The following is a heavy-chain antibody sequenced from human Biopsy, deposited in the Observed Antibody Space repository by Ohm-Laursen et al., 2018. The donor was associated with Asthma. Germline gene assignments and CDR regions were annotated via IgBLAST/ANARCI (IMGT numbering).Heavy chain of an antibody. CDR3: ARRWRSYDSSNYYLDQ. J-gene: IGHJ4*02. Sequence: TLSLTCAVSGGSISVINWWSWVRQPPGRGLEWIGQIYHLGNVNYNPSLKSRVTMSVDKSKNQFSLKLTSVTAADTAVYFCARRWRSYDSSNYYLDQWGQGTLVTVSS. D-gene: IGHD3-22*01. CDR2: IYHLGNV. CDR1: GGSISVINW. V-gene: IGHV4-4*01.